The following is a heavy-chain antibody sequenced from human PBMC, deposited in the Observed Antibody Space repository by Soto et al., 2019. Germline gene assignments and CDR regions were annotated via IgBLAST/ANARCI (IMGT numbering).Heavy chain of an antibody. CDR1: GFIFNIAG. Sequence: PGGSLSFSCASSGFIFNIAGINWVCQAPGKGRKWVGPVKSKTDAGTTDFAATVKGRFAIARAGSKNMVKRQMKSPKTEDTTINYCTTDADMTNIIVRFDYWGHGTRVTVSS. D-gene: IGHD3-9*01. CDR3: TTDADMTNIIVRFDY. CDR2: VKSKTDAGTT. V-gene: IGHV3-15*07. J-gene: IGHJ4*01.